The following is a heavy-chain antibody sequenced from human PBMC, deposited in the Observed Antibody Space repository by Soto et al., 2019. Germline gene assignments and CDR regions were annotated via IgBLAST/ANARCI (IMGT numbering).Heavy chain of an antibody. J-gene: IGHJ6*02. Sequence: SLRLSCAASGFTFSSYAMHWVRQAPGKGLEWVAVISYDGSNKYYADSVKGRFTISRDNSKNTLYLQMNSLRAEDTAVYYCARDLEGATYYYYGMDVWGQGAQVTVSS. CDR1: GFTFSSYA. CDR3: ARDLEGATYYYYGMDV. CDR2: ISYDGSNK. V-gene: IGHV3-30-3*01. D-gene: IGHD1-26*01.